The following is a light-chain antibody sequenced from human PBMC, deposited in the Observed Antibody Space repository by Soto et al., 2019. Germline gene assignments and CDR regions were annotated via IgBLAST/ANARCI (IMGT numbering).Light chain of an antibody. CDR3: LQHYSWPWT. Sequence: EIVMTQYPGTVSVFPGETVTFSCRASQSVSGDLAWFHQKPGQAPRLALLRIFTRAIGVPARFSGSGSETEFTLTLSGLQSEDSGVYYCLQHYSWPWTFGQGTKVEIK. V-gene: IGKV3-15*01. CDR1: QSVSGD. CDR2: RIF. J-gene: IGKJ1*01.